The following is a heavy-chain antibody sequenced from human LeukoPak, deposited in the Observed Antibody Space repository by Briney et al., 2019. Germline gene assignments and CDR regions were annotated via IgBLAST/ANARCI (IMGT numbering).Heavy chain of an antibody. D-gene: IGHD1-1*01. CDR1: GGSISTYY. J-gene: IGHJ3*02. Sequence: SETLSLTCTVSGGSISTYYGTWIRQPPGKGLEWIGYIYHSGSTNYNPSLKSRVIISVDTSKNQFSLNLSSVSAADTAVYYCARTVHPSGNAFDIWGQGTTITVSS. CDR2: IYHSGST. V-gene: IGHV4-59*08. CDR3: ARTVHPSGNAFDI.